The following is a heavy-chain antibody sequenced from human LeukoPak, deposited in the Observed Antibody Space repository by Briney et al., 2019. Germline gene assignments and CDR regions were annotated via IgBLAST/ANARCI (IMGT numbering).Heavy chain of an antibody. V-gene: IGHV6-1*01. Sequence: SQTLSLTCAISGDIVSSNSAVWNWIRRSPWRGLEWLGRTYYRSKWYNDYAVSVKSRITINPDTSKNQFSLQLNSVTPEDTAVYYCARGFSAMVFSGGQGTLVTVSS. CDR2: TYYRSKWYN. CDR1: GDIVSSNSAV. J-gene: IGHJ4*02. D-gene: IGHD3-10*01. CDR3: ARGFSAMVFS.